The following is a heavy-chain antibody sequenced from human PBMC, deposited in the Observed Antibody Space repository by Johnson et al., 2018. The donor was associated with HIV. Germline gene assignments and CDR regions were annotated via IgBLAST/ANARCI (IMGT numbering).Heavy chain of an antibody. J-gene: IGHJ3*02. V-gene: IGHV3-7*03. CDR1: GFTFSDHY. CDR2: IKQDGSEK. D-gene: IGHD3-10*01. Sequence: VQLVESGGGLVQPGGSLRLSCAASGFTFSDHYMDWVRQAPGKGLEWVANIKQDGSEKYYVDSVKGRFTISRDNAKNSLYLQMNSLGAEDTAVYYCAREGGVTVVDGFDIWGQGTMVTVSS. CDR3: AREGGVTVVDGFDI.